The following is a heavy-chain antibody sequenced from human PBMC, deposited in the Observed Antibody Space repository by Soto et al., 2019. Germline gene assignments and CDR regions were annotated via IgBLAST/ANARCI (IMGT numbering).Heavy chain of an antibody. CDR1: GGSFSGYF. Sequence: SETLSLTCAVYGGSFSGYFWNWIRQPPGKGLEWIGEINHTGSTNYNPSLKSRVTISVDTSKHQFSLRLSSVTAADTAVYYCARDYYDSSGYHAPFDYWGQGTLVTVSS. V-gene: IGHV4-34*01. J-gene: IGHJ4*02. D-gene: IGHD3-22*01. CDR3: ARDYYDSSGYHAPFDY. CDR2: INHTGST.